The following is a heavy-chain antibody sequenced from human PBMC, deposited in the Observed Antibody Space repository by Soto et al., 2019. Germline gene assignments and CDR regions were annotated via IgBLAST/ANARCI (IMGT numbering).Heavy chain of an antibody. J-gene: IGHJ4*02. V-gene: IGHV1-3*01. Sequence: QVQLVQSGAEVKKPGASVKVSCKASGYTFTSYAMHWVRQAPGQRPEWMGWINAGNGNTKYSQKFQGRVTITRDTSASTAYMELSSLRSEDTAVYYCASLSSGWRGEDYWGQGTLVTVSS. CDR1: GYTFTSYA. CDR3: ASLSSGWRGEDY. D-gene: IGHD6-19*01. CDR2: INAGNGNT.